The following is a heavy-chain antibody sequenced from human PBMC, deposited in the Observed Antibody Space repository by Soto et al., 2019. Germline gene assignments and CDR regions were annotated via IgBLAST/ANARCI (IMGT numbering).Heavy chain of an antibody. J-gene: IGHJ4*02. V-gene: IGHV3-23*01. D-gene: IGHD3-22*01. CDR1: GFTFSIYA. CDR2: MSRTGDNT. CDR3: AKDQSNSNPLYYFDF. Sequence: LRLSCAASGFTFSIYAMTWVRQSPGKGLEWVSSMSRTGDNTYYADSVKGRFTISRDNSKNTLYLQMNSLRAEDTAIYYCAKDQSNSNPLYYFDFWGPGTLVTVSS.